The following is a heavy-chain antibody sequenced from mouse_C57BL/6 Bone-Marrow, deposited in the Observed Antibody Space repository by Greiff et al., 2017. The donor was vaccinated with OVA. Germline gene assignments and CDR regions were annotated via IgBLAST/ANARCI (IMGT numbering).Heavy chain of an antibody. CDR1: GFNIKDDY. Sequence: VQLQQSGAELVRPGASVTLSCTASGFNIKDDYMHWVKQRPEQGLECIGWIDPENGDTEYASKFQGKATITADTSSNTAYLHLSSLTAEDTAVYYCTSYGNFDYWGQGTTLTVSS. D-gene: IGHD2-1*01. CDR2: IDPENGDT. J-gene: IGHJ2*01. V-gene: IGHV14-4*01. CDR3: TSYGNFDY.